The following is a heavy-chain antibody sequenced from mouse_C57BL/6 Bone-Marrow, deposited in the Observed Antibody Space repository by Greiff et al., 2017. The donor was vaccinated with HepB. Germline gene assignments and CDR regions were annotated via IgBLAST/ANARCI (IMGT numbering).Heavy chain of an antibody. Sequence: QVQLKQSGAELVRPGASVKLSCKASGYTFTDYYINWVKQRPGQGLVWIARIYPGSGNTYYNEKFKGKATLTAEKSSSTAYMQLSSLTSEDSAVYFCARNYYGNYWFAYWGQGTLVTVSA. V-gene: IGHV1-76*01. CDR3: ARNYYGNYWFAY. D-gene: IGHD2-1*01. CDR1: GYTFTDYY. J-gene: IGHJ3*01. CDR2: IYPGSGNT.